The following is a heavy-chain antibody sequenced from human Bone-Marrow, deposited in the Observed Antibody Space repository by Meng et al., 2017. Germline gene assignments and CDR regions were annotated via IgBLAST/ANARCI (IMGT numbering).Heavy chain of an antibody. D-gene: IGHD3-9*01. CDR2: IYYSGST. CDR3: ARLRTYYDILSGQFTQYYFDY. Sequence: GSLRLSCTVSGGSISSYYWSWIRQPPGKGLEWIGYIYYSGSTNYNPSLKSRVTISVDTSKNQFSLKLSSVTAADTAVYYCARLRTYYDILSGQFTQYYFDYWGQGTLVTVSS. V-gene: IGHV4-59*01. J-gene: IGHJ4*02. CDR1: GGSISSYY.